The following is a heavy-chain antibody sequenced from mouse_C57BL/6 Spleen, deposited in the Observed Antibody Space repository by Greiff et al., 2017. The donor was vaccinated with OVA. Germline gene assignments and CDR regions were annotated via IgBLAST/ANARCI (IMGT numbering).Heavy chain of an antibody. D-gene: IGHD1-1*01. Sequence: EVKLVESEGGLVQPGSSMKLSCTASGFTFSDYYMAWVRQVPEKGLEWVANINYDGSSNYYLDSLKSRFIFSRDNAKNILYLQMSSLKSEDTATYYCARDIDYGSSPYWYFDVWGTGTTVTVSS. J-gene: IGHJ1*03. V-gene: IGHV5-16*01. CDR3: ARDIDYGSSPYWYFDV. CDR2: INYDGSSN. CDR1: GFTFSDYY.